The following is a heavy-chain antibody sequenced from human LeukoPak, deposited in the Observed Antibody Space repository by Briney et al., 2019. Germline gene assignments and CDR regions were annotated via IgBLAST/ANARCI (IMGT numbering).Heavy chain of an antibody. CDR3: AKDAEDFGDSYFDH. Sequence: GRSLRLSCSASGFTFRNYGMHWVRQAPGKGLEWVAAIWYDGTHEFYVDSVKGRFTISRDNSKNTLFLEMNSLRAEDTAVYYCAKDAEDFGDSYFDHWGQGDLVTVSS. V-gene: IGHV3-33*03. J-gene: IGHJ4*02. CDR2: IWYDGTHE. D-gene: IGHD2-21*02. CDR1: GFTFRNYG.